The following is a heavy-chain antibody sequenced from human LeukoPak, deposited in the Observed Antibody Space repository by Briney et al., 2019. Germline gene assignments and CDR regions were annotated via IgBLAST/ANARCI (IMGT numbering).Heavy chain of an antibody. V-gene: IGHV3-48*02. Sequence: GGSLRLSCAASGFTFSSYSMNWVRQAPGKGLEWVSYIISRSSTIHYADSVKGRFTISRDNAKNSLYLQMNTLRDEDTAVHYCARYCSSSSCSGGFDYWGHGTLVTVSS. CDR3: ARYCSSSSCSGGFDY. CDR1: GFTFSSYS. J-gene: IGHJ4*01. D-gene: IGHD2-2*01. CDR2: IISRSSTI.